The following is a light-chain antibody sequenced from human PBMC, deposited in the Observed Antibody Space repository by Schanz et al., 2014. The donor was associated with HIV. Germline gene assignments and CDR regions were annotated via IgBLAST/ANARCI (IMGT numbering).Light chain of an antibody. V-gene: IGLV2-14*03. CDR1: SRDVGGYKY. Sequence: QSALTQPASVSGSPGQSIAISCTGTSRDVGGYKYVSWFQQHPGKAPKLMIYDVNNRPSGVSDRFSGSKSGNTASLTISGLQAEDEADYYCCSYAGSSPFVFGTGTKPTVL. CDR2: DVN. CDR3: CSYAGSSPFV. J-gene: IGLJ1*01.